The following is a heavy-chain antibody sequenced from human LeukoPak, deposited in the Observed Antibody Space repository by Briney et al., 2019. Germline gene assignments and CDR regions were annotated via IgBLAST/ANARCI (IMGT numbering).Heavy chain of an antibody. CDR1: GGSISSYY. Sequence: SETLSLTCTVSGGSISSYYWSWMRQPPGKGLEWIGYIYYSGSTNYNPSLKSRVTISADTSKNQFSLTLSSVTAADTAVYYCARAPYPGYFDYWGQGTLVTVSS. CDR3: ARAPYPGYFDY. J-gene: IGHJ4*02. CDR2: IYYSGST. D-gene: IGHD2-2*01. V-gene: IGHV4-59*01.